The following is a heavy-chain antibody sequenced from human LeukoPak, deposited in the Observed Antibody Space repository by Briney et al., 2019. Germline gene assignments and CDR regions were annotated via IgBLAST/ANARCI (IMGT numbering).Heavy chain of an antibody. CDR3: ARSGGSYFDS. J-gene: IGHJ4*02. V-gene: IGHV4-4*07. Sequence: SETLSLTCTVSGGSISSYYWTWIRQPAGKGLEWIGRFYTSGSPNYNPYLKSRVTMSVDTSKNQFSLKLSSVTAADTAVYYCARSGGSYFDSWGQGTLVTVSS. D-gene: IGHD1-26*01. CDR1: GGSISSYY. CDR2: FYTSGSP.